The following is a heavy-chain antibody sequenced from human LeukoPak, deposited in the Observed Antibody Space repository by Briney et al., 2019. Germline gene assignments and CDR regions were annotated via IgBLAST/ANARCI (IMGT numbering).Heavy chain of an antibody. CDR2: IGGIDIST. CDR1: GFTFPSYA. Sequence: RGSLRLSCEAAGFTFPSYAMSWVRQAPGNGLEWVSAIGGIDISTYYADSVKGRSTISRHNSKNTLYLQMNSLRAEDTALYYCAKSYGSGPYYFYSGMDVWGQGTTVTVSS. D-gene: IGHD3-10*01. CDR3: AKSYGSGPYYFYSGMDV. V-gene: IGHV3-23*01. J-gene: IGHJ6*02.